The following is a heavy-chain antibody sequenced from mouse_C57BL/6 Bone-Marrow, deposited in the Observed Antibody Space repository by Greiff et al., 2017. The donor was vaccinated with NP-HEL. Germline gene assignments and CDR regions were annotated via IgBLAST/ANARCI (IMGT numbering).Heavy chain of an antibody. CDR2: ISDGGSYT. J-gene: IGHJ3*01. D-gene: IGHD2-1*01. V-gene: IGHV5-4*01. Sequence: EVQRVESGGGLVKPGGSLKLSCAASGFTFSSYAMSWVRQTPEKRLEWVATISDGGSYTYYPDNVKGRFTISRDNAKNNLYLQMSHLKSEDTAMYYCARPHGIPLAYWGQGTLVTVSA. CDR1: GFTFSSYA. CDR3: ARPHGIPLAY.